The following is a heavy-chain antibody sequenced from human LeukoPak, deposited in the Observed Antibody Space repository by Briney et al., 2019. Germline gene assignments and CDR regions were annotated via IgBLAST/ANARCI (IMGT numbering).Heavy chain of an antibody. CDR3: ARHQSGSYQAYFDY. D-gene: IGHD1-26*01. CDR1: GGSISSSSYY. CDR2: IYYSGST. V-gene: IGHV4-39*01. Sequence: PSETLSLTCTVSGGSISSSSYYWGWIRQPPGKGLEWIGSIYYSGSTYYNPSLKSQVTISVDTSKNQFSLKLSSVTAADTAVYYCARHQSGSYQAYFDYWGQGTLVTVSS. J-gene: IGHJ4*02.